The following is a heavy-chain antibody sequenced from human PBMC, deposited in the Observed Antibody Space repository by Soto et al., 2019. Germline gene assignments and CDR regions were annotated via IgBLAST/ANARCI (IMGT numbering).Heavy chain of an antibody. J-gene: IGHJ5*02. D-gene: IGHD3-10*01. CDR1: GSSISGFD. Sequence: PSETLSLTCIVSGSSISGFDWCWIRKSAGKGLEWIGRIYATGTTDYYPAPKSRVMMSVATYMKPFSLKLRSVTAADTAVYYCAGEGPKNFRDWFDHWGQGISVTVSS. CDR2: IYATGTT. CDR3: AGEGPKNFRDWFDH. V-gene: IGHV4-4*07.